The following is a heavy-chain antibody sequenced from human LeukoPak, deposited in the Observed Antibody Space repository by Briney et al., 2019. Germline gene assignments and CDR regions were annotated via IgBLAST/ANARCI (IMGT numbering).Heavy chain of an antibody. J-gene: IGHJ4*02. CDR3: ARRKIVVVPAAIVHFDY. V-gene: IGHV4-34*01. D-gene: IGHD2-2*01. CDR2: INHSGST. Sequence: SETLSLTCAVYGGSFSGYYWSWIRQPPGKGLEWIGEINHSGSTNYNPSLKSRVTISVDTSKNQFSLKLSSVTAADTAVYYCARRKIVVVPAAIVHFDYWGQGTLVTVSS. CDR1: GGSFSGYY.